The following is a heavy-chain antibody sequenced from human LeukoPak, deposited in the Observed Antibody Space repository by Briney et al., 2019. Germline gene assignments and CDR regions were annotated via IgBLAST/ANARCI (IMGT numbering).Heavy chain of an antibody. D-gene: IGHD1-26*01. CDR3: ARGSGGSYRPVDY. CDR1: GYTFTDYY. V-gene: IGHV1-2*02. CDR2: INPNSGGT. J-gene: IGHJ4*02. Sequence: ASVKVSCKASGYTFTDYYMHWVRQAPGQGLEWMGWINPNSGGTSYAQKFQGRVTMTRDTSISTAYMELSSLRSDDTAVYYCARGSGGSYRPVDYWGQGTLVTVSS.